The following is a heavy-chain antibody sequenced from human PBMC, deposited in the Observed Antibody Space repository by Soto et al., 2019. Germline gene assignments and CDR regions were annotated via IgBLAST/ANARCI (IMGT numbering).Heavy chain of an antibody. J-gene: IGHJ5*01. V-gene: IGHV1-3*01. D-gene: IGHD6-19*01. Sequence: ASVKVSCKASGYTFTSYAMHWVRQAPGQRLEWMGWINAGNGNTKYSQKFQGRVTITRDTSASTAYMELSSLRSEDTAVYYCARDRRSSGWYNLFYSWGQGNLVTVSA. CDR2: INAGNGNT. CDR1: GYTFTSYA. CDR3: ARDRRSSGWYNLFYS.